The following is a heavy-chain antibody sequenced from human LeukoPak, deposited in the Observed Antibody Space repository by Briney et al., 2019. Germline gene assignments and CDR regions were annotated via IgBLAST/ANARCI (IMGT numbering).Heavy chain of an antibody. V-gene: IGHV3-23*01. Sequence: GGSLRLSCKASGFTFSRYAMSWVRQAPGKGPEWVSDISGSGDNTYYADSVKGRFTISRDNSKNTLYLQMNSLRAEDTAVYSCVKEVIDSPPLDAYDVWGQGTMVTVSS. CDR2: ISGSGDNT. CDR3: VKEVIDSPPLDAYDV. J-gene: IGHJ3*01. CDR1: GFTFSRYA. D-gene: IGHD3-10*01.